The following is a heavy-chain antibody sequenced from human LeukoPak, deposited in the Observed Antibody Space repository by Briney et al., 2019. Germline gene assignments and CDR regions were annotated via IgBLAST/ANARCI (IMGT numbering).Heavy chain of an antibody. CDR1: GYTFTSYA. CDR3: ARGLAVAGIYMY. V-gene: IGHV1-18*01. CDR2: ISGYSDNT. D-gene: IGHD6-19*01. J-gene: IGHJ4*02. Sequence: ASVKVSCKASGYTFTSYAMNWVRPAPGQGLEWLGWISGYSDNTKYSEKVQGRVTMTKDTSTSTVYMELRSLRPDDTATYFCARGLAVAGIYMYWGQGTQITVSS.